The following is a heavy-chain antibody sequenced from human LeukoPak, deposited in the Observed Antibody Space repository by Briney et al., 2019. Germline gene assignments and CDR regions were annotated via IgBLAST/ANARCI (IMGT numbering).Heavy chain of an antibody. CDR1: GFSLSTSGMC. CDR3: ARTKTGEGYYYYGMDV. D-gene: IGHD7-27*01. Sequence: SGPALVKPTQTLTLTCTFSGFSLSTSGMCVSWIRQPPGKALEWLARIDWDDDKYYSTSLKTRLTISKDTSKNQVVLTMTNMDPVDTATYYCARTKTGEGYYYYGMDVWGQGTTVTVSS. CDR2: IDWDDDK. J-gene: IGHJ6*02. V-gene: IGHV2-70*11.